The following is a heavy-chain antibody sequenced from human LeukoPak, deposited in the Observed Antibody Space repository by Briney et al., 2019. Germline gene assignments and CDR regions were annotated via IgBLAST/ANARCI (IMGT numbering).Heavy chain of an antibody. CDR3: ARGLPSYGDYVDYYFYMDV. D-gene: IGHD4-17*01. Sequence: SETLSLTCTVSGDSISGFYWSWIRQPAGKGLQWIGRISTGGSTNYNPSLKSRVTMSVDRSTNEFSLTVRSVTAADTALYYCARGLPSYGDYVDYYFYMDVWGKGATVTVSS. CDR2: ISTGGST. V-gene: IGHV4-4*07. CDR1: GDSISGFY. J-gene: IGHJ6*03.